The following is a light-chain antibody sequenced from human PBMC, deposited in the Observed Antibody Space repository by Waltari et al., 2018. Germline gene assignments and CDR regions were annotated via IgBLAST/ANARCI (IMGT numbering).Light chain of an antibody. V-gene: IGLV2-23*02. J-gene: IGLJ2*01. CDR2: AVT. Sequence: QSALTQPASVSGSPGQSITISCTGTSSDVGSYNLVSWDQQHPGKAPKLMIYAVTKRPSGVCNRFAGSKSGHTASLTVSGLQAEDESDYYCCSYAGASTHVVFGGGTKVTVL. CDR1: SSDVGSYNL. CDR3: CSYAGASTHVV.